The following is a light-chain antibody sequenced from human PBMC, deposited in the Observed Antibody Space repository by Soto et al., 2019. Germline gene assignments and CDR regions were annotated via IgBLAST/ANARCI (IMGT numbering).Light chain of an antibody. V-gene: IGKV1-13*02. Sequence: IQLTQSPSSLSASVGDKVTISCRASQAINSALAWCQQRPGKAPMVLIYDASILESGVPSRFSGSGSGTDFTLTISSLQPEDFATYCCQQFNSYPLTFGGGTKVEIE. J-gene: IGKJ4*01. CDR3: QQFNSYPLT. CDR2: DAS. CDR1: QAINSA.